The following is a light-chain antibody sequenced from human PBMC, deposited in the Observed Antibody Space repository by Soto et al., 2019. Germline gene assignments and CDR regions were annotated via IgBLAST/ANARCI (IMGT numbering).Light chain of an antibody. J-gene: IGLJ3*02. CDR1: SSNIGNNY. CDR2: DNN. CDR3: GTWDSRLSGWM. V-gene: IGLV1-51*01. Sequence: QSVLTQPPSVSAAPGQKVTISCSGSSSNIGNNYVSWYQQLPGTAPKLLIYDNNKRPSGIPDRCSGSKSGTSATLGITGLQTGDEADYYCGTWDSRLSGWMFGGGTKLTVL.